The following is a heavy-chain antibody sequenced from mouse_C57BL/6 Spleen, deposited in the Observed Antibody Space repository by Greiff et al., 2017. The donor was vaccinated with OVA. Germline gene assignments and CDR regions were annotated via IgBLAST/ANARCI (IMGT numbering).Heavy chain of an antibody. CDR3: AREGAAQAPYIDY. CDR2: IYPGSGST. V-gene: IGHV1-55*01. J-gene: IGHJ2*01. D-gene: IGHD3-2*02. Sequence: QVQLQQPGAELVKPGASVKMSCKASGYSFTSYWITWVKQRPGQGLEWIGDIYPGSGSTNYNEKFKSKATLTVDTSSSTAYMQLSSLTSQDSAVYYCAREGAAQAPYIDYWGQGTTLTVSS. CDR1: GYSFTSYW.